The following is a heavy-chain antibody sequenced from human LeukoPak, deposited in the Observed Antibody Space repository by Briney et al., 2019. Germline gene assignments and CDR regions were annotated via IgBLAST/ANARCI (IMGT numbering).Heavy chain of an antibody. CDR2: ISAYNGNT. V-gene: IGHV1-18*01. D-gene: IGHD3-22*01. J-gene: IGHJ3*02. CDR3: ARDQSSDYDPTGAFDI. Sequence: ASVKVSCKASGYTFTSYDISWVRQAPGQGLEWMGWISAYNGNTNYAQKLQGRVTITADKSTSTAYMELSSLRSEDTAVYYCARDQSSDYDPTGAFDIWGQGTMVTVSS. CDR1: GYTFTSYD.